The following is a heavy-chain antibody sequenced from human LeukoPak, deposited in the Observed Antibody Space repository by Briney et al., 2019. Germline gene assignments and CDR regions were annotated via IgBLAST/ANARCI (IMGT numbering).Heavy chain of an antibody. CDR3: AKDDSNYYYYGMDV. D-gene: IGHD3-22*01. V-gene: IGHV3-23*01. CDR1: GFTFSSYA. Sequence: PGGSLRLSCAASGFTFSSYAMSWVRQAPGKGLEWVSAISGSGGSTYYADSVKGRFTISRDNSKNTLYLQMNSLRAEDTAVYYCAKDDSNYYYYGMDVWGQGTTATASS. CDR2: ISGSGGST. J-gene: IGHJ6*02.